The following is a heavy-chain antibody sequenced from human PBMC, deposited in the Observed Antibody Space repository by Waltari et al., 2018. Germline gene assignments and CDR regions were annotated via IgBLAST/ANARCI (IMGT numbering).Heavy chain of an antibody. J-gene: IGHJ5*02. V-gene: IGHV3-23*04. Sequence: EVQLVESGGGLVQPGGSLRLSCVVSGFTFASSAMSWVRQAPGKGLEWVSAISGSGSATYYAGSVKGRFTISRDNSKNTLYLQMNSLRAEDTALYYCARNPTSAWGQGTLVTVSS. CDR1: GFTFASSA. D-gene: IGHD1-1*01. CDR3: ARNPTSA. CDR2: ISGSGSAT.